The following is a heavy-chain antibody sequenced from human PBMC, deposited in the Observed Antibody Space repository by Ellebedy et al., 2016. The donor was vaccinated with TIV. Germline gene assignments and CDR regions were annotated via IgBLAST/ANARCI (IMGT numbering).Heavy chain of an antibody. Sequence: AASAKVSCKASGGSFSKNAVTWVRQAAGQGLEWMGGIISIADSANYAHQFQGSVTIIADRSTSTATLELSSLRSDDTAVYYCAASSFYGTMILHWGQGTLVTVSS. V-gene: IGHV1-69*10. D-gene: IGHD3-22*01. CDR3: AASSFYGTMILH. J-gene: IGHJ4*02. CDR2: IISIADSA. CDR1: GGSFSKNA.